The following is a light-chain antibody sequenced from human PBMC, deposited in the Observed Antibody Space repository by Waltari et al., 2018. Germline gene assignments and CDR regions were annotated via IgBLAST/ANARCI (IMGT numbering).Light chain of an antibody. CDR1: QSLLRSSNGYNY. Sequence: DIVMTQSPLSLPVTPGEPASISCRSSQSLLRSSNGYNYLDWYLQKPGQSPQPLIYLGSLRASGVPDRFSGSGSGTDFTLKISRVEAEDVGVYYCMQSLQTPLTFGGGTKVEIK. V-gene: IGKV2-28*01. J-gene: IGKJ4*01. CDR2: LGS. CDR3: MQSLQTPLT.